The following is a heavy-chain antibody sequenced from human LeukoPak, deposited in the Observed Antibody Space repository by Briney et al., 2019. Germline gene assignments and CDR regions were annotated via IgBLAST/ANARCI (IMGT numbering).Heavy chain of an antibody. CDR2: IIPVFGTA. CDR3: ARGYYYGSESYWHTKWFDP. D-gene: IGHD3-10*01. J-gene: IGHJ5*02. CDR1: GGTFNSHV. V-gene: IGHV1-69*05. Sequence: GASVKVSCKASGGTFNSHVISWLRQAPGQGLEWMGGIIPVFGTASYAEKFQGRVTITTDESTTTAYMEKSSLTFEDTAVYYCARGYYYGSESYWHTKWFDPWGQGTLVTVSS.